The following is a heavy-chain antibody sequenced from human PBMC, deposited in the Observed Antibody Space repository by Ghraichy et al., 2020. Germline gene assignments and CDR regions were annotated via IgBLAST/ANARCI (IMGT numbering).Heavy chain of an antibody. Sequence: GSLRLSCAASGFTFSAHALNWVRQAPGKGLEWVSGISGNGDRPDYADFVKGRFTVSRDNSKNTLSLQMSSLSADDTAVYYCATRDWGTADGSWGQGTLVTVSS. J-gene: IGHJ5*02. D-gene: IGHD3-16*01. CDR2: ISGNGDRP. CDR3: ATRDWGTADGS. V-gene: IGHV3-23*01. CDR1: GFTFSAHA.